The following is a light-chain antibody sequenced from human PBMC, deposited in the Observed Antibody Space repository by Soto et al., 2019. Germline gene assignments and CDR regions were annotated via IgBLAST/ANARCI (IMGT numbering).Light chain of an antibody. CDR3: QQYGTSPRYT. CDR2: AAF. J-gene: IGKJ2*01. CDR1: QSISSSY. V-gene: IGKV3-20*01. Sequence: DIVLTQSPGTLSLSPGERATLSCRASQSISSSYFAWYQQKPGQAPRLLIYAAFSRASGTPDRFSGSGSGTDFTLTISRLDPEDFAVYYCQQYGTSPRYTFGQGTKLEIK.